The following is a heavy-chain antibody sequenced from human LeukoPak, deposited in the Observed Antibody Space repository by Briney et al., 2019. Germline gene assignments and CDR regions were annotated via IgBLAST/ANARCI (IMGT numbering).Heavy chain of an antibody. Sequence: GGSLRLSCAASGSSFSTYSMNWFRQAPGKGLEWVSYMSSSGDSIHYAESVRGRFTISRDNAKNSLYLQMNSLRAEDTAVYYCARGPDRRLGGSGSSYFDYWGQGTLVTVSS. D-gene: IGHD3-10*01. CDR3: ARGPDRRLGGSGSSYFDY. CDR2: MSSSGDSI. J-gene: IGHJ4*02. V-gene: IGHV3-48*04. CDR1: GSSFSTYS.